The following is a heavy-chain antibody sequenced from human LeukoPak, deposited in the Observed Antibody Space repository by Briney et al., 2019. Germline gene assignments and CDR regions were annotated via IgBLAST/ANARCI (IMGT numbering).Heavy chain of an antibody. V-gene: IGHV1-2*06. CDR1: GYTFTGYY. D-gene: IGHD3-3*02. CDR2: INPNSGGT. J-gene: IGHJ4*02. Sequence: ASVKVSCKASGYTFTGYYMHWVRQAPGQGLEWMGRINPNSGGTNYAQKFQGRVTMTRDTSISTAYMELSRLRSEDTAVYYCARESISIWPDYWGQGTLVTVSS. CDR3: ARESISIWPDY.